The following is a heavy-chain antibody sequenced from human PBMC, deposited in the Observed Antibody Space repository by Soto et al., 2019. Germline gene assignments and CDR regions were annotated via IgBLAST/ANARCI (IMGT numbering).Heavy chain of an antibody. J-gene: IGHJ2*01. V-gene: IGHV4-30-4*01. CDR2: IYYSGST. D-gene: IGHD2-15*01. CDR3: ARDQSARVVAATSWYFDL. CDR1: GGSISSGDYY. Sequence: QVQLQESGPGLVKPSQTLSLTCTVSGGSISSGDYYWSWIRQPPGKGLEWIGYIYYSGSTYYNPSLKSRVTISVDTSKNQFSLKLSSVTAADTAVYYCARDQSARVVAATSWYFDLWGRGTLVTVSS.